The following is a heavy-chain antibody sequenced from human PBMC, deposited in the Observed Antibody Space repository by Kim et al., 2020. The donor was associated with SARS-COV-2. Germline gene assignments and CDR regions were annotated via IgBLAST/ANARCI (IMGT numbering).Heavy chain of an antibody. V-gene: IGHV3-7*01. Sequence: GGSLRLSCAASGFTFSSYWMSWVRQAPGKGLEWVANIKQDGSEKYYVDSVKGRFTISRDNAKNSLYLQMNSLRAEDTAVYYCARDSRILWFGELWNYYYYGMDVWGQGTTVTVSS. D-gene: IGHD3-10*01. CDR3: ARDSRILWFGELWNYYYYGMDV. CDR1: GFTFSSYW. CDR2: IKQDGSEK. J-gene: IGHJ6*02.